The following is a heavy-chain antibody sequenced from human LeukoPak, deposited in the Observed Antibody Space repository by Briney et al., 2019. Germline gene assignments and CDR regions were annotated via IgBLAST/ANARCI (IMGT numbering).Heavy chain of an antibody. CDR1: GYTFTSYG. V-gene: IGHV1-18*01. Sequence: GASVKVSCKASGYTFTSYGISWVRQAPGQGLEWMGWISAYNGNTNYAQKFQGRVTMTRNTSISTAYMELSSLRSEDTAVYYCAKCSRIAVAGISYWFDPWGQGTLVTVSS. CDR2: ISAYNGNT. D-gene: IGHD6-19*01. J-gene: IGHJ5*02. CDR3: AKCSRIAVAGISYWFDP.